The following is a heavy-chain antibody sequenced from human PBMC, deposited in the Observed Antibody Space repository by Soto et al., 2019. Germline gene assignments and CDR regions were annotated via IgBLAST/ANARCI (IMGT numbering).Heavy chain of an antibody. Sequence: QVQLVQSGAEVKKPGASVKDSCKASGYAFTTYFMHWVRQAPGQGLEWVGIINPSGGRTTYAQNFQGRVTMTRDTSTSTVYMELSSLRYEHTAVYYCARDGCITATCAGGGNWFDPWGQGTPVTVSS. D-gene: IGHD3-10*01. CDR3: ARDGCITATCAGGGNWFDP. V-gene: IGHV1-46*01. CDR2: INPSGGRT. J-gene: IGHJ5*02. CDR1: GYAFTTYF.